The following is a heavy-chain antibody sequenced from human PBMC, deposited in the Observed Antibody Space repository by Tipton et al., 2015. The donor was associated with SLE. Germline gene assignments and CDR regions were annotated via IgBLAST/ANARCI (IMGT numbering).Heavy chain of an antibody. Sequence: TLSLTCAVSGGSFSGYAWSWIRQSPGKRLEWIGEISHSGSANYNPSLKSRGTISLDMSKNQFSLRLSSVTAADTAVYYCARRFSVATPFNAFDIWGQGTLVTVSS. CDR3: ARRFSVATPFNAFDI. J-gene: IGHJ3*02. CDR2: ISHSGSA. D-gene: IGHD6-6*01. V-gene: IGHV4-34*01. CDR1: GGSFSGYA.